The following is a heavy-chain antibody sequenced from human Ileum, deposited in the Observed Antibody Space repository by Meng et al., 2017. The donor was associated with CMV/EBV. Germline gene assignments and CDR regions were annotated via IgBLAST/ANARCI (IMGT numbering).Heavy chain of an antibody. Sequence: ADLRESGPGLVKPLETLSLPCTVSSAPIRPYYWNWIRRPAGKGLEWIGRIYTGGPTDYHPSLKSRVTMSVDTSKNQFFLNLSSVTAADTAVYYCARGQTVRGFEYWGLGILVTVSS. CDR2: IYTGGPT. D-gene: IGHD3-10*01. J-gene: IGHJ4*02. V-gene: IGHV4-4*07. CDR3: ARGQTVRGFEY. CDR1: SAPIRPYY.